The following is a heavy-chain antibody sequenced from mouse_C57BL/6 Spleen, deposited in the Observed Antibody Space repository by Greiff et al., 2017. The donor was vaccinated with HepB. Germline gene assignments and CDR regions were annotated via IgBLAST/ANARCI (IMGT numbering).Heavy chain of an antibody. CDR2: IWSGGST. V-gene: IGHV2-2*01. Sequence: VQLQQSGPGLVQPSQCLSITCPVSGFSLTSYGVHWVRQSPGKGLEWLGVIWSGGSTDYNAAFISRLSISKDNSKSQVFFKMNSLQADDTAIYYCAGYYSIAYWGQGTLVTVSA. CDR1: GFSLTSYG. J-gene: IGHJ3*01. D-gene: IGHD2-5*01. CDR3: AGYYSIAY.